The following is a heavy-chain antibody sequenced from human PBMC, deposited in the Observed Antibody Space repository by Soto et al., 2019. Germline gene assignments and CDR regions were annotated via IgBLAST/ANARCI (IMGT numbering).Heavy chain of an antibody. Sequence: GESLKISCKGSGYGFTNYWIGWVRQMPGKGLEWMGIIDPGDSDTRYSPSFQGQVAISADKSISTAYLLWSSLKASDTAVFYCARSRRPTYYGSVSYDKVKHYYSGMDVWGHGITVTV. CDR2: IDPGDSDT. J-gene: IGHJ6*01. CDR1: GYGFTNYW. D-gene: IGHD3-10*01. V-gene: IGHV5-51*01. CDR3: ARSRRPTYYGSVSYDKVKHYYSGMDV.